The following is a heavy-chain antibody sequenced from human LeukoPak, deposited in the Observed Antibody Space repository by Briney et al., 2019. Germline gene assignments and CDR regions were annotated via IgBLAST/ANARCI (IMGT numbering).Heavy chain of an antibody. D-gene: IGHD3-10*01. J-gene: IGHJ4*02. CDR1: GFTFSDYW. V-gene: IGHV3-7*05. CDR2: IKQDGSET. Sequence: GGSLRLSCAASGFTFSDYWMSWVRQARGKGLEWVANIKQDGSETYYVDSVKGRFTISRDNAKKSLYLQMNSLRAEDTAVYCCARHTTMGYWGQGTLVTVSS. CDR3: ARHTTMGY.